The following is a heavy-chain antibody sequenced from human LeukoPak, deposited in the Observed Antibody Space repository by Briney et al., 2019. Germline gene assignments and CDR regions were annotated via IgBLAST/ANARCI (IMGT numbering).Heavy chain of an antibody. Sequence: ASVKVSCKASGYTFTSYDINWVRQATGQGLEWMGWMNPNSGNTGYAQKFQGRVTITRNTSISTAYMELSSLRSEDTAVYYCARGLLYSSSFPYWCQGTLVTVSS. CDR2: MNPNSGNT. D-gene: IGHD6-6*01. CDR1: GYTFTSYD. J-gene: IGHJ4*02. V-gene: IGHV1-8*03. CDR3: ARGLLYSSSFPY.